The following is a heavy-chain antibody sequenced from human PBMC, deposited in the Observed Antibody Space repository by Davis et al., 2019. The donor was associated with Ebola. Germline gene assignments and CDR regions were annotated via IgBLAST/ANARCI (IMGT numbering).Heavy chain of an antibody. CDR3: AREDYYYYGMDV. CDR2: INAGNGNT. CDR1: GYTFTSYA. J-gene: IGHJ6*04. Sequence: ASVKVSCKASGYTFTSYAMHWVRQAPGQRLEWMGWINAGNGNTKYSQKFQGRVTITRDTSASTAYMELSSLRSEDTAVYYCAREDYYYYGMDVWGKGTTVTVSS. V-gene: IGHV1-3*01.